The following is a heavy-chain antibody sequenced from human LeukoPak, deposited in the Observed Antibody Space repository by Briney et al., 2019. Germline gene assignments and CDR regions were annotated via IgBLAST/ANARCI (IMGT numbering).Heavy chain of an antibody. D-gene: IGHD3-3*01. J-gene: IGHJ6*02. V-gene: IGHV4-59*08. CDR3: ARFKYDFWSGSRSYYFYGMDV. CDR1: GGSISSHY. Sequence: PAETLSLTCTVSGGSISSHYWSWIRQPPGKGLEWIGYIYYSGSTTYTPSLKSRVTISLAPSKNPFSMKLSSVTAADTAVYYCARFKYDFWSGSRSYYFYGMDVWGQGTTVTVSS. CDR2: IYYSGST.